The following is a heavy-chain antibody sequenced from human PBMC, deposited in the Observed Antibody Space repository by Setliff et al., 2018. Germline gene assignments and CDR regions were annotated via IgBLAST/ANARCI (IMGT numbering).Heavy chain of an antibody. Sequence: GESLKISCAASGFTFSSYWMSWVRQAPGKGLEWVANIKQDGGEKYYVGSVKGRFTISRDNANNLLYLHMSSLRAEDTAVYYCARLRAPGSHGLDPWGQGTLVTVSS. D-gene: IGHD3-10*01. J-gene: IGHJ5*02. CDR1: GFTFSSYW. CDR3: ARLRAPGSHGLDP. V-gene: IGHV3-7*01. CDR2: IKQDGGEK.